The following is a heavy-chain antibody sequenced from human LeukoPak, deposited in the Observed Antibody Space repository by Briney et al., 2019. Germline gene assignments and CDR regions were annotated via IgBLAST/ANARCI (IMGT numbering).Heavy chain of an antibody. Sequence: SETLSLTCTVSGGSISSYYWSWIRQPPGKGLEWIGYIYYSGSTNYNPSLKSRVTISVDTSKNQFSLKLSSVTAADTAVYYCARDLTRVFRGVLVRRFDPWGQGTLVTVSS. D-gene: IGHD3-10*01. CDR2: IYYSGST. V-gene: IGHV4-59*01. CDR3: ARDLTRVFRGVLVRRFDP. CDR1: GGSISSYY. J-gene: IGHJ5*02.